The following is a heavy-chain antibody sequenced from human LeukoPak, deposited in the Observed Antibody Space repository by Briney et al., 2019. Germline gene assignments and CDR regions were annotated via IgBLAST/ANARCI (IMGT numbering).Heavy chain of an antibody. CDR2: IYYSGST. J-gene: IGHJ3*02. Sequence: PSETLSLTCTVSGGSISSYYWSWIRQPPGKGLEWIGYIYYSGSTNYNPSLKSRVTISVDTSKNQFSLKLSSVTAADTAVYYCARDRFDAFDIWGQETMVTVSS. D-gene: IGHD3-16*01. CDR1: GGSISSYY. CDR3: ARDRFDAFDI. V-gene: IGHV4-59*01.